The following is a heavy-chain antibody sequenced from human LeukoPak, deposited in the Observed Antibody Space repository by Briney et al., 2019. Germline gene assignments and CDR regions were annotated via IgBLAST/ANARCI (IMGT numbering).Heavy chain of an antibody. D-gene: IGHD6-19*01. J-gene: IGHJ6*02. CDR1: GGTFSSYA. CDR3: ARAMFIAVAGTNYYYGMDV. CDR2: IIPILGIA. V-gene: IGHV1-69*04. Sequence: ASVKVSCKASGGTFSSYAISWVRQAPGQGLEWMGRIIPILGIANYAQKFQGRVTITADKSTSTAYMELSSLRSEDTAVYYCARAMFIAVAGTNYYYGMDVWGQGTTGTVSS.